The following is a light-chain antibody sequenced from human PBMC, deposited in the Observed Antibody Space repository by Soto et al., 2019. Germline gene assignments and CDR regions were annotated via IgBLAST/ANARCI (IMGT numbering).Light chain of an antibody. CDR1: QGINNY. J-gene: IGKJ5*01. CDR3: LQHKSYPIT. CDR2: TAS. V-gene: IGKV1-17*03. Sequence: DIQMTQHPSAMSAPVVDGFTIARRASQGINNYLAWFQQKPGKVPKRLIYTASSLQSGVPSRFSGSGSGTEFTLTISSLQPEDFATYYCLQHKSYPITFGQGTRLEI.